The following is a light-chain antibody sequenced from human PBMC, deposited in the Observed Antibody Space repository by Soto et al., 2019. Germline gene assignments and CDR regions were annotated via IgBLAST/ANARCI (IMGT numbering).Light chain of an antibody. CDR1: SSDVGGYNY. CDR2: EVS. CDR3: SSYRTGGPFV. J-gene: IGLJ1*01. V-gene: IGLV2-14*01. Sequence: QSALTQPASVSWSPGHSIAISCTGTSSDVGGYNYVSWYQQLPGKAPKLLISEVSNRPSGVSHRFSGSKSGNTASLTISGLQAEEEADYYCSSYRTGGPFVFGTGTKVTVL.